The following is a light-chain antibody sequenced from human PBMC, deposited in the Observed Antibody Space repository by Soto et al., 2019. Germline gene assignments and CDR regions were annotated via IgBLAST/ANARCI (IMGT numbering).Light chain of an antibody. J-gene: IGKJ1*01. CDR3: MQALQTPWT. CDR1: QSLLQSNGYNS. V-gene: IGKV2-28*01. CDR2: LGS. Sequence: EIVMTPYALLVPVTPGEPAVISCMASQSLLQSNGYNSLDWYLQKPGQSPQLLIYLGSNRASGVPDRFSGSGSGTDFTLKISRVEAEDVGIYYCMQALQTPWTFGQGPKVDI.